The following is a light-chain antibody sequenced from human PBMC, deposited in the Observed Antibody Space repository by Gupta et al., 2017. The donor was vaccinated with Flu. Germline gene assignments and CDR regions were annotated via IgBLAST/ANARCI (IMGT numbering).Light chain of an antibody. J-gene: IGKJ1*01. CDR3: QHRLNWPQT. Sequence: EVILTQSPATLSLSPGERATLSCWASQTVGNYLAWYQQKSGQAPRLLIYDAVTRASGIPARFSGSGSGTDFTLTISSLEPEDFAFYYCQHRLNWPQTFGQGTKVEV. CDR2: DAV. CDR1: QTVGNY. V-gene: IGKV3-11*01.